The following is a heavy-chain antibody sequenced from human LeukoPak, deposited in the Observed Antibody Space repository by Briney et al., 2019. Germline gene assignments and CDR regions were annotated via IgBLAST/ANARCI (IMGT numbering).Heavy chain of an antibody. V-gene: IGHV4-59*08. Sequence: SETLSLTCTVSGGSISSYYWSWIRQPPGKGLEWIGYIFYSGSTNYNPTLKSRVTISVDTSKTQSSLKLSSVTAADTAVYYCARYPMLPRGNWFDPWGQGTLVTVSS. CDR3: ARYPMLPRGNWFDP. J-gene: IGHJ5*02. CDR2: IFYSGST. D-gene: IGHD3-10*02. CDR1: GGSISSYY.